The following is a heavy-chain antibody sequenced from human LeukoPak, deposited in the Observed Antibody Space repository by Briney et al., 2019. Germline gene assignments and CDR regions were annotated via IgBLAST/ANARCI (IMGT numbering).Heavy chain of an antibody. J-gene: IGHJ4*02. Sequence: GGSLRLSCAASGFTFSSYGMHWVRQAPGKGLEWVAVISYDGSNKYYADSVKGRFTISRDNSKNTLYLQMNSLRAEDTAVYYCAREGLDGYDGNYFDYWGQGTLVTVSS. CDR1: GFTFSSYG. CDR2: ISYDGSNK. D-gene: IGHD5-12*01. CDR3: AREGLDGYDGNYFDY. V-gene: IGHV3-30*03.